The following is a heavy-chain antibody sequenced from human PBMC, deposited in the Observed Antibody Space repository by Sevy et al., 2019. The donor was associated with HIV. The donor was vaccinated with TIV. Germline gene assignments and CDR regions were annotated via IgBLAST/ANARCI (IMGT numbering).Heavy chain of an antibody. D-gene: IGHD1-26*01. CDR3: ARDSTVGATSTDY. CDR2: ISSSSSTI. Sequence: GGSLRLSCGASGFTFSNAWMTWVRQAPGKGLEWVSYISSSSSTIYYADSVKGRFTISRDNAKNSLYLQMNSLRDEDTAVYYCARDSTVGATSTDYWGQGTLVTVSS. J-gene: IGHJ4*02. V-gene: IGHV3-48*02. CDR1: GFTFSNAW.